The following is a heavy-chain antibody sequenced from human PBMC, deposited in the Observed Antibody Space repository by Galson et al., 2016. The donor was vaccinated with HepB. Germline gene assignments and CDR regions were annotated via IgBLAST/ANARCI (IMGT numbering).Heavy chain of an antibody. D-gene: IGHD4-17*01. CDR1: GYIFNSYW. Sequence: QSGAEVKKPGESLKISYKGSGYIFNSYWIGWVRQMPGKGLEWMGIIFPRDFETRYSPSFQGRVTISADMSLSTAYLQWNSLKASDTAIYYCARQGDDYGLAYWGQGALVTVSS. J-gene: IGHJ4*02. CDR3: ARQGDDYGLAY. V-gene: IGHV5-51*01. CDR2: IFPRDFET.